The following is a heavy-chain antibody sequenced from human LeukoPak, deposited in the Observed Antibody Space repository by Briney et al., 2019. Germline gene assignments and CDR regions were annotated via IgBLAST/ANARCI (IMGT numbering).Heavy chain of an antibody. CDR1: VISVSSNY. CDR3: ARDLPDLTPV. CDR2: FWRVDKA. V-gene: IGHV3-66*01. Sequence: GGSLRLSCAVTVISVSSNYLSWARQAPGKGLEWVSVFWRVDKAYYADSVKGRFTISRDNSKNTLFLEMNSLRVEDTAMYYCARDLPDLTPVWGQGTPVTVSS. D-gene: IGHD1-14*01. J-gene: IGHJ4*02.